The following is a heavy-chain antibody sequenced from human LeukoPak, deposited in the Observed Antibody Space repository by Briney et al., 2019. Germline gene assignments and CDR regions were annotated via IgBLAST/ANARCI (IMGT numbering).Heavy chain of an antibody. D-gene: IGHD5-18*01. Sequence: ASVKVSCKASGYTFTGYYMHWVRQAPGQGLEWMGWINPNSGGTNYAQKFQGRVPMTRDTSISTAYMELSRLRSDDTAVYYCARNTIQLWLNPDYWGQGTLVTVSS. CDR1: GYTFTGYY. CDR3: ARNTIQLWLNPDY. V-gene: IGHV1-2*02. CDR2: INPNSGGT. J-gene: IGHJ4*02.